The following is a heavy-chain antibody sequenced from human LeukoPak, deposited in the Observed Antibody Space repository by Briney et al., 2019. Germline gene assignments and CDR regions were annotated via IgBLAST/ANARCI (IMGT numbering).Heavy chain of an antibody. CDR1: GFTFSDYY. D-gene: IGHD2-2*01. CDR2: ISSSGSTI. V-gene: IGHV3-11*01. J-gene: IGHJ4*02. Sequence: PGGSLRLSCAASGFTFSDYYMSWIRQAPGKGLEWVSYISSSGSTIYYADFVKGRFTISRDNAKNSLYLQMNSLRAEDTAVYYCAREFRYCSSTSCQRYFDYWGQGTLVTVSS. CDR3: AREFRYCSSTSCQRYFDY.